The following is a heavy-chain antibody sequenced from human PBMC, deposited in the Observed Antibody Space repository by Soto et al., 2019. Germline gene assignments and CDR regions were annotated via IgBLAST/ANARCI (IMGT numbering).Heavy chain of an antibody. V-gene: IGHV3-23*01. CDR3: AIDPLRYSSGWSI. D-gene: IGHD6-19*01. CDR1: GFTFSNYA. CDR2: ISGSGDTT. J-gene: IGHJ4*02. Sequence: EVQLLESGGGLVQPGGSLTLSCAASGFTFSNYAMSWVRQAPGKGLEWISAISGSGDTTFYADSVRGRFTISRDNSKNTLYLQMNSLRVEDTARFYCAIDPLRYSSGWSIWGQGTQVTVSS.